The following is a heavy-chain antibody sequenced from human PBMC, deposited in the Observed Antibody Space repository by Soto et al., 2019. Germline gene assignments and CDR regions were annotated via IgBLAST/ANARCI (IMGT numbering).Heavy chain of an antibody. J-gene: IGHJ4*02. D-gene: IGHD2-2*02. CDR2: IHYSGSA. V-gene: IGHV4-61*01. CDR3: ARGGVGRYCSSTSCYTWVFDY. CDR1: GGSVSSGSYY. Sequence: SETLSLTCTVSGGSVSSGSYYWSWIRQPPGKGLEWIGYIHYSGSANYNPSLKSRVTISLDNAKNTLYLQMNSLRAEDTAVYYCARGGVGRYCSSTSCYTWVFDYWGQGTLVTVSS.